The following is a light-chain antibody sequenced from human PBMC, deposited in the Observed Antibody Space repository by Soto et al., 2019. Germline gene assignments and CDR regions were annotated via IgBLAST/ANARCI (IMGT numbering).Light chain of an antibody. CDR1: SSDIGGYNY. V-gene: IGLV2-14*01. CDR2: EVS. J-gene: IGLJ2*01. Sequence: QSVLTQSASVSGSPGQSITISCTGTSSDIGGYNYVSWYQQHPDKAPKLMIFEVSNRPSGVSNRFSGSKSGNTASLTISGLLPEEEADYYCSSYTTSSTVAFGGGTKLTVL. CDR3: SSYTTSSTVA.